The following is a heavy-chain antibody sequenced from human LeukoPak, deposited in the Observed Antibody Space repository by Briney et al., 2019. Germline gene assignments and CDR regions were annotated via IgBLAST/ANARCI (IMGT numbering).Heavy chain of an antibody. CDR1: GGSISNYY. D-gene: IGHD5-18*01. Sequence: SETLSLTCTVSGGSISNYYWIWLRQPQGQGLEWFGYIYNSGNTNYNPSLKSRVTISVDTSKNQFSLKLSSVTAADTAVYYCARTTEGGYAYDYFYYHYMDVWGKGTTVTISS. CDR2: IYNSGNT. V-gene: IGHV4-59*01. CDR3: ARTTEGGYAYDYFYYHYMDV. J-gene: IGHJ6*03.